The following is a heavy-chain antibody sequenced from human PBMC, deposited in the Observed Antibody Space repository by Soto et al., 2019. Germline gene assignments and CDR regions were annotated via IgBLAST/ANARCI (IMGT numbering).Heavy chain of an antibody. CDR2: IKSDGRST. CDR1: GFALSTYW. V-gene: IGHV3-74*01. CDR3: AKQATGTHSPFDY. D-gene: IGHD1-1*01. Sequence: EVQLVESGGGLVQPGGSLRLSCVASGFALSTYWIHWIRQAPGKGLVWVSRIKSDGRSTSYADSVKGRFTISRDDAKNTVYMQMNSLRAEDTALYYCAKQATGTHSPFDYWGQGTLVTVSS. J-gene: IGHJ4*02.